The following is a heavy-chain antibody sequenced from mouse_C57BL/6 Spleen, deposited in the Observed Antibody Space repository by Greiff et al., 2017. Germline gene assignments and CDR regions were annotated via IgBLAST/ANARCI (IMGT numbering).Heavy chain of an antibody. V-gene: IGHV1-80*01. J-gene: IGHJ1*03. CDR2: IYPGDGDT. Sequence: VHLVESGAELVKPGASVKISCKASGYAFSSYWMNWVKQRPGKGLEWIGQIYPGDGDTNYNGKFKGKATLTADKSSSTAYMQLSSLTSEDSAVYFCARYYYGSSYMGYFDVWGTGTTVTVSS. D-gene: IGHD1-1*01. CDR1: GYAFSSYW. CDR3: ARYYYGSSYMGYFDV.